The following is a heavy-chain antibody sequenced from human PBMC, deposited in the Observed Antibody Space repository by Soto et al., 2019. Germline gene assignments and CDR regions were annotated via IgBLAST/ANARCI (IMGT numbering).Heavy chain of an antibody. J-gene: IGHJ5*02. D-gene: IGHD3-10*01. CDR2: IYWDDDK. CDR1: GFSLSTSGVG. Sequence: QITLKESGPTLVKPTQTLTLTCTFSGFSLSTSGVGVGWIRQPPGKALEWLALIYWDDDKRYSPSLKSRLTITKDTSKNQVVLTMTNMDPVDTATYYCAPRRGYYGLDWFDPWGQGTLVTVSS. CDR3: APRRGYYGLDWFDP. V-gene: IGHV2-5*02.